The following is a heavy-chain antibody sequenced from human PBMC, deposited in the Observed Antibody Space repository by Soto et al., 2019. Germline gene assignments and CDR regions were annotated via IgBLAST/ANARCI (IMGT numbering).Heavy chain of an antibody. J-gene: IGHJ5*02. D-gene: IGHD2-2*01. CDR3: ARAANIVVVPAATAPHWFDP. V-gene: IGHV3-30-3*01. CDR2: ISYDGSNK. CDR1: GFTFSSYA. Sequence: PGGSLRLSCAASGFTFSSYAMHWVRQAPGKGLEWVAVISYDGSNKYYADSVKGRFTISRDNSKNTLYLQMNSLRAEDTAVYYCARAANIVVVPAATAPHWFDPWGQGTMVTVYS.